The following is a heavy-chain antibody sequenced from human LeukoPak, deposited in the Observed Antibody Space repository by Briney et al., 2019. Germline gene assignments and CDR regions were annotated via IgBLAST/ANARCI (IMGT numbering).Heavy chain of an antibody. V-gene: IGHV1-8*01. CDR2: MNPNSGNT. Sequence: ASVKVSCKASGYTFTSYDINWLRQATGQGLEWMGWMNPNSGNTGYAQKFQGRVTMTRNTSMSTAYMELSSLRSEDTAVYYCATRTPVDIVATLGERVKKGLDYWGQGTLVTVSS. CDR1: GYTFTSYD. J-gene: IGHJ4*02. CDR3: ATRTPVDIVATLGERVKKGLDY. D-gene: IGHD5-12*01.